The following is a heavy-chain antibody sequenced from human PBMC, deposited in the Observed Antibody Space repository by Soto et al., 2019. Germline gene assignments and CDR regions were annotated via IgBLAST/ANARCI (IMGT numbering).Heavy chain of an antibody. Sequence: SETLSLTCTVSGGSISSSSYYWGWIRQPPGKGLEWIGSIYYSGSTYYNPPLKSRVTISVDTSKNQFSLKLSSVTAADTAVYYCARRESKGGYFDYWGQGTLVTVSS. V-gene: IGHV4-39*01. J-gene: IGHJ4*02. CDR3: ARRESKGGYFDY. D-gene: IGHD3-16*01. CDR1: GGSISSSSYY. CDR2: IYYSGST.